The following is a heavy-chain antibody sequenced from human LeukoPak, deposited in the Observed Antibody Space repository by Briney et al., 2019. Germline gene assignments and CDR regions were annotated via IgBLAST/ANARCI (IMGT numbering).Heavy chain of an antibody. J-gene: IGHJ3*02. CDR1: GGTFTTYS. Sequence: GSSVTVSCKASGGTFTTYSISWVRQAPGQGLEWMGRTTPFLGVATYAQKFQGRVTITADRSTSTAYMELNSLRSGDTAVYYCARGGDYGDHDALDIWGQGTMVTVSS. V-gene: IGHV1-69*02. CDR3: ARGGDYGDHDALDI. D-gene: IGHD4-17*01. CDR2: TTPFLGVA.